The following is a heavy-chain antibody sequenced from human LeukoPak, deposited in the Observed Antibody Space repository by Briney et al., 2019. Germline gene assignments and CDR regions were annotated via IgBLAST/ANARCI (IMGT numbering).Heavy chain of an antibody. D-gene: IGHD3-3*01. CDR3: ARDPSLFGGYFDY. CDR2: IYASGST. Sequence: PSETLSLTCTVSGGSISSYYWSWIRQPAGKGLEWIGRIYASGSTNYNPSRKRRVTMSVDTSKNQVSLTLSSVTAADTAVYYCARDPSLFGGYFDYWGQGTLVTVSS. V-gene: IGHV4-4*07. CDR1: GGSISSYY. J-gene: IGHJ4*02.